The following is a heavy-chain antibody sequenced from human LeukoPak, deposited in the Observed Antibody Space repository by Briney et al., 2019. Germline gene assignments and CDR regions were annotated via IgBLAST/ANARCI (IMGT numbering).Heavy chain of an antibody. CDR2: MNPNSGNT. CDR3: ARGSGWHINDAFDI. CDR1: GYTFTSYD. J-gene: IGHJ3*02. Sequence: ASVKVSCKASGYTFTSYDINWVRQATGQGLEWMGWMNPNSGNTGYAQKFQGRVTITRNTSISTAYMELSSLRSEDTDAYYCARGSGWHINDAFDIWGQGTMVTVSS. D-gene: IGHD6-19*01. V-gene: IGHV1-8*03.